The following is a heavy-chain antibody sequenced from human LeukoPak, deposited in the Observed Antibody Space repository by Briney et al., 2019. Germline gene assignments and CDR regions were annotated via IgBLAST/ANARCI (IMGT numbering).Heavy chain of an antibody. J-gene: IGHJ4*02. CDR3: ARASIGFGNILFDY. D-gene: IGHD3-10*01. CDR1: GFPFSSYG. V-gene: IGHV3-30*03. CDR2: ISYDGSNK. Sequence: GRSLRLSCAASGFPFSSYGMHWVRQAPGKGLEWVAVISYDGSNKYYADSVKGRFTISRDNSKNTLYLQMNSLRAEDTAVYYCARASIGFGNILFDYWGQGTLVTVSS.